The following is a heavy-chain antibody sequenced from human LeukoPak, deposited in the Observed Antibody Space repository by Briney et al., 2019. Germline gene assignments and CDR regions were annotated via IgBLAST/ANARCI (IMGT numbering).Heavy chain of an antibody. CDR3: ARKSIATASGWAQFDS. J-gene: IGHJ4*02. V-gene: IGHV3-7*03. CDR2: IKQDGSEK. D-gene: IGHD1-1*01. Sequence: GGSLRLSCAASGFTFSSYWMSWVRQAPGKGLEWVANIKQDGSEKHYVDSVKGRFTISRDNAKNSLYLQMNSLRAEDTAVYYCARKSIATASGWAQFDSWGQGTLVIVSS. CDR1: GFTFSSYW.